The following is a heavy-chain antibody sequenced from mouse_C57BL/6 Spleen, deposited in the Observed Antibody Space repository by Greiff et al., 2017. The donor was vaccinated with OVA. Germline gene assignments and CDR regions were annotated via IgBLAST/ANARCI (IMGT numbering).Heavy chain of an antibody. D-gene: IGHD1-1*01. J-gene: IGHJ2*01. V-gene: IGHV1-4*01. CDR3: ARKEYYGSSYVFFDY. Sequence: QVHVKQSGAELARPGASVKMSCKASGYTFTSYTMHWVKQRPGQGLEWIGYINPSSGYTKYNQKFKDKATLTADKSSSTAYMQLSSLTSEDSAVYYCARKEYYGSSYVFFDYWGQGTTLTVSS. CDR2: INPSSGYT. CDR1: GYTFTSYT.